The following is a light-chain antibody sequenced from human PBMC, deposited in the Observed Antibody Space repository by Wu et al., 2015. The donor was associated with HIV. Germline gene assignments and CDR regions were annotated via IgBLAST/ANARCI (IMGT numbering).Light chain of an antibody. J-gene: IGKJ2*03. V-gene: IGKV1-5*03. CDR3: QQYKSYSAYS. CDR1: QGISNS. Sequence: DIQMTQSPSSLSASVGDRVTITCRASQGISNSLAWYQQKPGKAPNLLIYKASTLESGVPSRFSGSGSGTEFTLTISSLQPDDFAVYYCQQYKSYSAYSFGQGTKLEIK. CDR2: KAS.